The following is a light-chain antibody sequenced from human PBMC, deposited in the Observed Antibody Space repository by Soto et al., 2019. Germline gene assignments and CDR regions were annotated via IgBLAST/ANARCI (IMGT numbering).Light chain of an antibody. V-gene: IGKV1-5*03. CDR2: KAS. CDR1: LSISSW. J-gene: IGKJ1*01. CDR3: QHYNSYSEA. Sequence: EIQMTQSPSTLSASVGDRFTISCLGSLSISSWLAWYQKKPGKATKLLIYKASTLKSGVQSRFSGSGSGTEFTLTISSLQPDDFATYYCQHYNSYSEAFGQGTKVDI.